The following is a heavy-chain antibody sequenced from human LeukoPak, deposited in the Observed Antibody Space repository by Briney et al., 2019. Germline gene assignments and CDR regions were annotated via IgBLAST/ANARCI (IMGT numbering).Heavy chain of an antibody. CDR3: ARDGLTARLYYYYYMDV. V-gene: IGHV4-34*01. J-gene: IGHJ6*03. D-gene: IGHD6-6*01. CDR1: GGSFSGYY. Sequence: SETLSLTCAVYGGSFSGYYWSWIRQPPGKGLEWIGEINHSGSTNYNPSLKSRVTMSVDTSKNQFSLKLSSVTAADTAVYYCARDGLTARLYYYYYMDVWGKGTTVTVSS. CDR2: INHSGST.